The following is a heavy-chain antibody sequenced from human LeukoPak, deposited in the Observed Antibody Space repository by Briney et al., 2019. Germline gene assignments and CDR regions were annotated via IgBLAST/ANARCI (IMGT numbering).Heavy chain of an antibody. CDR1: GASISSGNDY. Sequence: SETLSLTCTVSGASISSGNDYWGWIRQPAGKGLEWIGRVYTGGSTNYNPSLKSRVTLSVDTSKNQFSLKLTSVTAADTAVYYCAKRPRDWYSPIDHWGQGTLVTVSS. CDR2: VYTGGST. D-gene: IGHD2-21*02. V-gene: IGHV4-61*02. J-gene: IGHJ4*02. CDR3: AKRPRDWYSPIDH.